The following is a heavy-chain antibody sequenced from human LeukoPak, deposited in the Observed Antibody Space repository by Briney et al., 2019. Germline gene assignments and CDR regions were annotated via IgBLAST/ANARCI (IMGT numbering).Heavy chain of an antibody. Sequence: GASVKVSCKASGYTFTCYYMHWVRQAPGQGLEWMGWINPNSGGTSYAQKFQGRVTMTRDTSISTAYMELSRLRSDDTAVYYCARGDENWGDFDYWGQGTLVTVSS. V-gene: IGHV1-2*02. CDR3: ARGDENWGDFDY. J-gene: IGHJ4*02. D-gene: IGHD7-27*01. CDR2: INPNSGGT. CDR1: GYTFTCYY.